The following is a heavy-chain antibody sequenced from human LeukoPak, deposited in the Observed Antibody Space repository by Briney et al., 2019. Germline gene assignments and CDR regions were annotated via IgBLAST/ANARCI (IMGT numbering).Heavy chain of an antibody. CDR3: ARAGTTVTKNWFDP. D-gene: IGHD4-11*01. CDR1: GYNFPNYW. Sequence: GESLKISCKGSGYNFPNYWIAWVRQMPGKGLEWMGIIYPGDCETRYSPSFQGQVTISADKSISTTYLQWSSLKASDTAIYFCARAGTTVTKNWFDPWGQGTLVTVSS. CDR2: IYPGDCET. J-gene: IGHJ5*02. V-gene: IGHV5-51*01.